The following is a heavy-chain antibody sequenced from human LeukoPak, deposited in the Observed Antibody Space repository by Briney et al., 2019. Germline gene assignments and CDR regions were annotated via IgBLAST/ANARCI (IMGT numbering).Heavy chain of an antibody. CDR1: GFTFSSYW. CDR2: IKQDGSEK. CDR3: ARGGYSSGWYYFDY. J-gene: IGHJ4*02. Sequence: GGALRLSCAASGFTFSSYWMSWVRQAPGKGLEWVANIKQDGSEKYYVDSVKGRFTISRDNAKNSLYLQMNSLRAEDTAVYYCARGGYSSGWYYFDYWGQGTLVTVSS. D-gene: IGHD6-19*01. V-gene: IGHV3-7*01.